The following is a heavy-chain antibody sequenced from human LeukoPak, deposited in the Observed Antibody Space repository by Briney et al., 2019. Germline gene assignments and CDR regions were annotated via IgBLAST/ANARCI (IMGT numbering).Heavy chain of an antibody. Sequence: SETLSLTCAVYGGSFSGYYWSWIRQPPGKGLEWIGEINHSGSTNYNPSLKSRVTISVDTSKNQFSLKLSSVIAADTAVYYCARGPLGYCSSTSCPGSYWYFDLWGRGTLVTVSS. J-gene: IGHJ2*01. CDR1: GGSFSGYY. D-gene: IGHD2-2*01. CDR3: ARGPLGYCSSTSCPGSYWYFDL. CDR2: INHSGST. V-gene: IGHV4-34*01.